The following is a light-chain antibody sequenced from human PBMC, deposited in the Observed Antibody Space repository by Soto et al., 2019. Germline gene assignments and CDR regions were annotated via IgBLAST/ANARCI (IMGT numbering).Light chain of an antibody. V-gene: IGKV3-15*01. CDR1: QSISSY. Sequence: EVVLTQSPDTLSLPPGERATLSCRASQSISSYLAWYQHKPGQTPRLLIYDTSTRVTGVPTRFSGSRSGAEFTLTINSLQSEDFAVYYCQPYNNWPLTFGGGTKVDIK. J-gene: IGKJ4*01. CDR2: DTS. CDR3: QPYNNWPLT.